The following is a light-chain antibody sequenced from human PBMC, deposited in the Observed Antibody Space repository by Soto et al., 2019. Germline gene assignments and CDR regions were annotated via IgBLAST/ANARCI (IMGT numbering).Light chain of an antibody. CDR3: QSYDIRLNGLT. Sequence: QAVVTQPPSVSGAPGQRVTISCTGSSSNIGAGYDVHWYQQIPGTPPKLLIFDDNNRPSGVPDRFSASKSGTSASLAITGLQAEDEADYYCQSYDIRLNGLTFGLGTKLTVL. V-gene: IGLV1-40*01. J-gene: IGLJ2*01. CDR2: DDN. CDR1: SSNIGAGYD.